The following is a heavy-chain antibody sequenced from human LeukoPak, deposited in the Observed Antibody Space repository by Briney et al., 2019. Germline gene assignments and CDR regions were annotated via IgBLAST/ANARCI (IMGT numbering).Heavy chain of an antibody. CDR1: GNTFTNYA. V-gene: IGHV7-4-1*02. Sequence: ASVKVSCKASGNTFTNYAVNWVRQAPGQGLEWMGWINTNTGNPTYAQGFTGRFVFSLDTSVSTAYLQISSLKAEDTAVYYCAREGRSGSSWYLANWGQGVLVTVSS. CDR2: INTNTGNP. CDR3: AREGRSGSSWYLAN. D-gene: IGHD6-13*01. J-gene: IGHJ4*02.